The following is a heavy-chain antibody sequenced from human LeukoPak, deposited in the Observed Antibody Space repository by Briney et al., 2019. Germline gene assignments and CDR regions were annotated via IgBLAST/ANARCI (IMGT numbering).Heavy chain of an antibody. CDR1: GVSINNYY. V-gene: IGHV4-59*01. CDR3: ARVRSGSYPAPFDY. Sequence: SETLSLTCTVSGVSINNYYWGWIRQPPGKGLEWIGYIYYSGSTNYNPSLKRRVTISVDTSKNQFSLKLTSVTAADTAVYYCARVRSGSYPAPFDYWGQGTLVTVSS. J-gene: IGHJ4*02. CDR2: IYYSGST. D-gene: IGHD1-26*01.